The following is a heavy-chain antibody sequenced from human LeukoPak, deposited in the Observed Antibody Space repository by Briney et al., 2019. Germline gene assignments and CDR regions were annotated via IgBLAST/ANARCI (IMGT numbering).Heavy chain of an antibody. CDR1: GFTFSSYS. Sequence: GGSLRLSCAASGFTFSSYSMNWVRQAPGKGLEWASSISSSSSYIYYADSVKGRFTISRDNAKNSLYLQMNSLRAEDTAVYYCARGELTTVTSYYYYGMDVWGQGTTVTVSS. CDR3: ARGELTTVTSYYYYGMDV. CDR2: ISSSSSYI. V-gene: IGHV3-21*01. J-gene: IGHJ6*02. D-gene: IGHD4-17*01.